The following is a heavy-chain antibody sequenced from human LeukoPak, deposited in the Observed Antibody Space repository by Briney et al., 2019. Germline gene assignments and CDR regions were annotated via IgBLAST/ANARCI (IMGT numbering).Heavy chain of an antibody. CDR3: ARDLGFGPMVRGVISP. CDR2: IYYSGST. D-gene: IGHD3-10*01. V-gene: IGHV4-59*01. CDR1: GGSISSYY. Sequence: PSETLSLTCTVSGGSISSYYWSWIRQPPGKGLEWIGYIYYSGSTNYNPSLKSRVTISVDTSKNQFSLRLSSVTAADTAVCYCARDLGFGPMVRGVISPWGQGTLVTVSS. J-gene: IGHJ5*02.